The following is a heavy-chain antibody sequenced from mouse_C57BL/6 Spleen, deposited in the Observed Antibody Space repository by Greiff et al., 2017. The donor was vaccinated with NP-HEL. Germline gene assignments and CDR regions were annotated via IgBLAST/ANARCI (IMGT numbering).Heavy chain of an antibody. CDR3: ARVLITTEDYAMDY. J-gene: IGHJ4*01. V-gene: IGHV1-80*01. Sequence: VQLQESGAELVKPGASVKISCKASGYAFSSYWMNWVKQRPGKGLEWIGQIYPGDGDTNYNGKFKGKATLTADKSSSTAYMQLSSLTSEDSAVYFCARVLITTEDYAMDYWGQGTSVTVSS. D-gene: IGHD1-1*01. CDR2: IYPGDGDT. CDR1: GYAFSSYW.